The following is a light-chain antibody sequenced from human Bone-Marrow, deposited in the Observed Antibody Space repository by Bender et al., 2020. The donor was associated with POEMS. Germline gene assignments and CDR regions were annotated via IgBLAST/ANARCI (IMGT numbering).Light chain of an antibody. CDR2: QDT. Sequence: SLEMTQPPSVSVSPGQTASISCSGSGLGDRYVCWYQHKAGQAPVAVIYQDTKRPSGVPERFSGSTSGDTATLTIRETQARDVAEYYCQAWDSTTGVIFGGGTKLTVL. CDR1: GLGDRY. V-gene: IGLV3-1*01. J-gene: IGLJ2*01. CDR3: QAWDSTTGVI.